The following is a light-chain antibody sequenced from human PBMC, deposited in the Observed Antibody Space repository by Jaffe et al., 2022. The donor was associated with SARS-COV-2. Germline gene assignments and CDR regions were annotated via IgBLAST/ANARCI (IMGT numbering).Light chain of an antibody. CDR1: QSINTD. V-gene: IGKV3-15*01. CDR3: QQYNDWPPWT. Sequence: EIVVTQSPGTLSVSPGERATLSCRASQSINTDLAWYQQKPGQAPRLLIYAASTRATGIAARFSGSGSGTEFTLTISSLQSEDFAVYYCQQYNDWPPWTFGQGTRVEIK. CDR2: AAS. J-gene: IGKJ1*01.